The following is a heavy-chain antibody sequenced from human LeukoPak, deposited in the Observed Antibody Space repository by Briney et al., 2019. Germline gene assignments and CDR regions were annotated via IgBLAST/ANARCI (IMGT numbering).Heavy chain of an antibody. CDR1: GYSFTNYW. CDR2: IYPGDSNT. J-gene: IGHJ3*01. Sequence: GESLKISCKGSGYSFTNYWIGWVRQMPGKGLEWMGIIYPGDSNTRYSPSFQGQVTISADKSINTAYLQWNSLKASDTAMYYCATPMNQKRYLDLWGQGTMVTVSS. D-gene: IGHD3-22*01. V-gene: IGHV5-51*01. CDR3: ATPMNQKRYLDL.